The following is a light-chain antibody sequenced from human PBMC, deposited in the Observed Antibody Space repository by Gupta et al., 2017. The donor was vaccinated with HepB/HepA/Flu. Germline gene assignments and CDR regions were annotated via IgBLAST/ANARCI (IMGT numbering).Light chain of an antibody. J-gene: IGKJ4*01. CDR3: QQRSNWPLT. Sequence: EIVLTQSPDTLSLSPGERATLSCRASQSVSSYIVWYQQKPGQARRLLIYDASNRATVIPARFSGSGCGTDFTLTISSLDPEDFAVYYCQQRSNWPLTFGGGTKVEIK. V-gene: IGKV3-11*01. CDR2: DAS. CDR1: QSVSSY.